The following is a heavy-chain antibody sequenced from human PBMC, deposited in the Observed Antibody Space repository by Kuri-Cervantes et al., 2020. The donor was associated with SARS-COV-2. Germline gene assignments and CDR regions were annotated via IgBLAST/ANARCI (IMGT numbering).Heavy chain of an antibody. CDR3: ARHGSYGWELSPYYFDY. CDR2: IYYSGST. J-gene: IGHJ4*02. Sequence: SQTLSLTCAVYGGSFSSYYWGWIRQPPGKGLEWIGSIYYSGSTYYNPSLKSRVTISVDTSKNQFSLKLSSVTAADTAVYYCARHGSYGWELSPYYFDYWGQGTLVTVSS. CDR1: GGSFSSYY. D-gene: IGHD1-26*01. V-gene: IGHV4-39*01.